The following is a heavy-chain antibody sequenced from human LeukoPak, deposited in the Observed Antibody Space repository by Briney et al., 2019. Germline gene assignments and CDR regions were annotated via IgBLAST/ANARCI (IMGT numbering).Heavy chain of an antibody. D-gene: IGHD6-6*01. J-gene: IGHJ4*02. V-gene: IGHV3-21*01. Sequence: GGSLRLSCAASGFTFSSYSMNWVRQAPGKGLEWVSSISSSSSYIYYADSVKGRFTISRDNAKNSLYLQMNSLRTEDTAVYYCARDTLAARRDFDYWGQGTLVTVSS. CDR1: GFTFSSYS. CDR2: ISSSSSYI. CDR3: ARDTLAARRDFDY.